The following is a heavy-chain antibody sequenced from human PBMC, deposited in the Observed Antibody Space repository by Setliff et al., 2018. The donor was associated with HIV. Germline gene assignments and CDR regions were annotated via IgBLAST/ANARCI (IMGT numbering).Heavy chain of an antibody. J-gene: IGHJ3*02. D-gene: IGHD2-2*01. CDR3: ARAIRWGYCSSTSCSDGFDI. CDR1: GLTLSIYC. V-gene: IGHV3-48*04. CDR2: ISSSSSTI. Sequence: PGGSLRLSCAASGLTLSIYCMSWVRQTPGKGLEWVSYISSSSSTIFYAGSVKGRFTISRDNAKNSLYLQMNSLRADDTAVYYCARAIRWGYCSSTSCSDGFDIWGQGTMVTVSS.